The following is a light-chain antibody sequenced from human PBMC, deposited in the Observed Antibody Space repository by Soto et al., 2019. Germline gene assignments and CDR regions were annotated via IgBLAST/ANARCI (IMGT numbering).Light chain of an antibody. CDR2: LNSDGSH. J-gene: IGLJ3*02. Sequence: QLVLTQPPSASASLGASVKLTCTLSSGHNSYAIAWHQQQPEKGPRYLMKLNSDGSHSKGDGIPDRFSGSSSGAERYLTISSLQSEDEAVYYCQTWSTDIRVFGGGTKVTVL. V-gene: IGLV4-69*01. CDR1: SGHNSYA. CDR3: QTWSTDIRV.